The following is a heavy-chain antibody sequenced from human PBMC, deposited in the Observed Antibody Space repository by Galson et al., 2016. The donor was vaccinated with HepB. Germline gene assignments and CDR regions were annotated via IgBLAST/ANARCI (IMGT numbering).Heavy chain of an antibody. CDR2: MCYSGST. CDR1: GASINGYC. CDR3: ASGDRYNLF. Sequence: SDTLSLTCTVSGASINGYCWAWIRQPPGKGLEWVGYMCYSGSTNDSPSLKSRVTISVDTSKNQFSLELSSVTAADTAVYYCASGDRYNLFWGQGTLVTVSS. D-gene: IGHD5-24*01. V-gene: IGHV4-59*07. J-gene: IGHJ4*02.